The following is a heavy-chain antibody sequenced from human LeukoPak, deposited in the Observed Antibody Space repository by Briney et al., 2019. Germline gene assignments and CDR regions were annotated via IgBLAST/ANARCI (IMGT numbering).Heavy chain of an antibody. CDR1: GFTFSSYA. CDR3: AKTRRADYYDTSSYYYLDFEY. J-gene: IGHJ4*02. D-gene: IGHD3-22*01. CDR2: ISGSGGST. V-gene: IGHV3-23*01. Sequence: GGSLRLSCAASGFTFSSYAMTWVRQAPGKGLEWVSGISGSGGSTYSADSVRGRFTISRDNSKNTLYLQTSSLRAEDTAVYYCAKTRRADYYDTSSYYYLDFEYWGQGTLVTVSS.